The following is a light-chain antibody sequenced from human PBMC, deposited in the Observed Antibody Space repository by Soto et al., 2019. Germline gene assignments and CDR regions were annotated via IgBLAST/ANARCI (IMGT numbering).Light chain of an antibody. V-gene: IGKV3-15*01. J-gene: IGKJ4*01. CDR3: QQHNDWPLT. Sequence: EIVMTQSPATLSVSPGETATVSCRASQSVNTNLAWYQQKAGQAPRLLIYRISTRATGIPARFSGSGSGTEFTLTINSPQSEDFAVYYCQQHNDWPLTFGGGTKVEIK. CDR2: RIS. CDR1: QSVNTN.